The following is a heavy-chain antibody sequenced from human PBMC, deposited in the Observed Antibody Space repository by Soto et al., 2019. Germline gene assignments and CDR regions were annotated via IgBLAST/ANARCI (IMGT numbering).Heavy chain of an antibody. CDR1: GGSISSGTSY. CDR3: ARGHSSGWYLSAFDI. CDR2: IFYSGSS. J-gene: IGHJ3*02. D-gene: IGHD6-19*01. V-gene: IGHV4-31*03. Sequence: SETLSLTCTVSGGSISSGTSYWSWIRQRPGKGLEWIGYIFYSGSSYYTPSLKSRVTISVDTSKNQFSLKLSSVTAADTAVYYCARGHSSGWYLSAFDIWGQGTMVTVSS.